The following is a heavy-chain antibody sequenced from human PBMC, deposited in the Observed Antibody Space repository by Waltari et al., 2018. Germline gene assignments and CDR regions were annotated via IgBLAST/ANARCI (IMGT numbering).Heavy chain of an antibody. CDR3: ATSGTVGRGGAYYYYYMDV. D-gene: IGHD1-1*01. CDR2: FDPEDGET. CDR1: GYTLTELS. V-gene: IGHV1-24*01. J-gene: IGHJ6*03. Sequence: QVQLVQSGAEVKKPGASVKVSCKVSGYTLTELSMPWVRPAPGKGLEWMGGFDPEDGETIYAQKFQGRVTMTEDTSTDTAYMELSSLRSEDTAVYYCATSGTVGRGGAYYYYYMDVWGKGTTVTVSS.